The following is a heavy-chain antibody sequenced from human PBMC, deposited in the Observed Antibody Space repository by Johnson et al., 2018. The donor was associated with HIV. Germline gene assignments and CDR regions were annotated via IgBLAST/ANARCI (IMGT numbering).Heavy chain of an antibody. V-gene: IGHV3-23*04. CDR2: ISGSGGST. CDR1: GFTFSSYA. D-gene: IGHD2-21*02. Sequence: VQLVGSGGGVVQAGRSLRLSCAASGFTFSSYAMSWVRQAPGKGLEWVSAISGSGGSTYYADSVKGRFTISRDNSKNTLYLQMNSLRAEDTAVYYCAKDKAVVTALYDAFDIWGQGTMVTVSS. CDR3: AKDKAVVTALYDAFDI. J-gene: IGHJ3*02.